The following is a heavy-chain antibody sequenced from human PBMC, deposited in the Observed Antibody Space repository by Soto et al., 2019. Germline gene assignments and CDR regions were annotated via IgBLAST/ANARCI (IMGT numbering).Heavy chain of an antibody. Sequence: GGSLRLSCAASGFTFSSYSMNWVRQAPGKGLEWVSYISSSSSTIYYADSVKGRFTISRDNAKNSLYLQMNSLRAEDTAVYYCAAYCSGGSCYDAFDIWGQGTMVTVSS. CDR3: AAYCSGGSCYDAFDI. CDR2: ISSSSSTI. CDR1: GFTFSSYS. D-gene: IGHD2-15*01. V-gene: IGHV3-48*01. J-gene: IGHJ3*02.